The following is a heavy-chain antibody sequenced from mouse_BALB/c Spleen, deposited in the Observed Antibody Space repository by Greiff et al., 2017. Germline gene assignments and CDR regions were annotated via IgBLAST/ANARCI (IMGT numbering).Heavy chain of an antibody. CDR1: GFNIKDTY. D-gene: IGHD2-1*01. V-gene: IGHV14-3*02. CDR2: IDPANGNT. CDR3: ARDGNYVAWFAY. J-gene: IGHJ3*01. Sequence: EVKLQESGAELVKPGASVKLSCTASGFNIKDTYMHWVKQRPEQGLEWIGRIDPANGNTKYDPKFQGKATITADTSSNTAYLQLSSLTSEDTAVYYCARDGNYVAWFAYWGQGTLVTVSA.